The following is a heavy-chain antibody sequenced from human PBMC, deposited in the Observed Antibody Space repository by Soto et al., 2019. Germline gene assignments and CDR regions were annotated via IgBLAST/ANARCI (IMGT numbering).Heavy chain of an antibody. CDR1: GGSSTYT. V-gene: IGHV1-69*13. CDR3: ARLHSHGTYGMDV. J-gene: IGHJ6*02. D-gene: IGHD5-18*01. CDR2: IIPIFGTT. Sequence: SVKVSCKASGGSSTYTLSWVRQAPGQGLEWMGGIIPIFGTTNYAQKFQGRVTITADESTKTAYMELSTLRSEDTAVYYCARLHSHGTYGMDVWGQGTTVTV.